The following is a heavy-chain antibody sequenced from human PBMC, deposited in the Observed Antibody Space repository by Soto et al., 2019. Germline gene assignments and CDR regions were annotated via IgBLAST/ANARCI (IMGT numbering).Heavy chain of an antibody. CDR3: ARGGRSDWQVAFDF. CDR2: VNHNGRN. CDR1: GVSFSGYF. Sequence: PSETLSLTCTVYGVSFSGYFWNWIRQSPGKGLEWIGKVNHNGRNNYNPSLKSRVTISMDMSKNQFSLKLTSVTAADTAVYYCARGGRSDWQVAFDFWGQGTMVTVSS. V-gene: IGHV4-34*01. D-gene: IGHD2-21*02. J-gene: IGHJ3*01.